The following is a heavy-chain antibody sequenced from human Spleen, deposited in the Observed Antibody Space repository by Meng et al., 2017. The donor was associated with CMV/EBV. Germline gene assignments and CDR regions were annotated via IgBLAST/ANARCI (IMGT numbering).Heavy chain of an antibody. CDR3: ARGVGPARRYIAARSMGAFDI. CDR2: INHSGST. CDR1: GGSFSGYY. D-gene: IGHD6-6*01. V-gene: IGHV4-34*01. J-gene: IGHJ3*02. Sequence: GSLRLSCAVYGGSFSGYYWSWIRQPPGKGLEWIGEINHSGSTNYNPSLKSRVTISVDTSKNQFSLKLSSVTAADTAVYYCARGVGPARRYIAARSMGAFDIWGQGTMVTVSS.